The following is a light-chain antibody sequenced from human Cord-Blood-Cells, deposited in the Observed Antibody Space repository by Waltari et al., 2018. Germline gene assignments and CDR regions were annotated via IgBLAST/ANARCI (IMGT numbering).Light chain of an antibody. CDR1: QSISSY. Sequence: DIQMTQSPSSLSASVGDRVTITCRASQSISSYLNWYQQNTGKSPKLLIYAASSLQSGVPSRFSGSGSGTDFTRTISSLQPEDFATYYCQQSYSTPLTFGGGTKVEIK. J-gene: IGKJ4*01. V-gene: IGKV1-39*01. CDR2: AAS. CDR3: QQSYSTPLT.